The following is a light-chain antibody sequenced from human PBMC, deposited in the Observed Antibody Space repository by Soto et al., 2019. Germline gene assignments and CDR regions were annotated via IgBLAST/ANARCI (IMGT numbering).Light chain of an antibody. CDR3: QHYNSYSEA. V-gene: IGKV1-5*01. CDR2: AAS. Sequence: DSQRTKSHTYLSAAVGDRVTSTCRAGQSITTYLNWYQQKPGKAPKLLIYAASSLPSGVPSRFSGSGSGTEFTLTISSLQPDDFATYYCQHYNSYSEAFGQGTKVDIK. CDR1: QSITTY. J-gene: IGKJ1*01.